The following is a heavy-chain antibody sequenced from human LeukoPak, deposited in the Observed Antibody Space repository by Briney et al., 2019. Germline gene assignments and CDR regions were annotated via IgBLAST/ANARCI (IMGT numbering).Heavy chain of an antibody. D-gene: IGHD1-26*01. CDR3: ARSPFVGGVGATSWYFDL. V-gene: IGHV4-4*09. CDR2: IYSSANI. Sequence: SETLSLTCTVSGASITSYYWTWIRQPPGKELEWIGNIYSSANINFNPSLKSRVTVSLDASKSHFSLKLNSVSAADTAIYYCARSPFVGGVGATSWYFDLWGRGALVTVSS. J-gene: IGHJ2*01. CDR1: GASITSYY.